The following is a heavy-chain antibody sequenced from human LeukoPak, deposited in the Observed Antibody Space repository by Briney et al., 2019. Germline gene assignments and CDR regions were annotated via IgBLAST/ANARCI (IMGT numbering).Heavy chain of an antibody. D-gene: IGHD2-2*02. J-gene: IGHJ4*02. V-gene: IGHV3-23*01. CDR3: AKEAVVYCIRTRFYRRDY. CDR1: RFFFSRYA. CDR2: ISGSGGST. Sequence: GSLSLSCAAARFFFSRYAMRGVRQAPGKGLEWVSAISGSGGSTYYADSVKGRFTISRDNSKNTLYLQMNSLRAEDTAVYYCAKEAVVYCIRTRFYRRDYWGQGTLVTVSS.